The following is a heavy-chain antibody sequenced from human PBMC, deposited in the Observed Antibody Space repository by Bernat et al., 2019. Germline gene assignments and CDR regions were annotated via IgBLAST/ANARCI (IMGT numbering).Heavy chain of an antibody. Sequence: QVQLVESGGGVVQPGRSLRLSCAASGFTFSSHGIHWVRQAPGKGLEWVAVISYDGRNKYYADSVKGRFTISRDNSKSTLYLQMNSLRAEDTAVYYCAKGYSGYDYAYDIWGQGTMVTVSS. V-gene: IGHV3-30*18. CDR3: AKGYSGYDYAYDI. J-gene: IGHJ3*02. D-gene: IGHD5-12*01. CDR2: ISYDGRNK. CDR1: GFTFSSHG.